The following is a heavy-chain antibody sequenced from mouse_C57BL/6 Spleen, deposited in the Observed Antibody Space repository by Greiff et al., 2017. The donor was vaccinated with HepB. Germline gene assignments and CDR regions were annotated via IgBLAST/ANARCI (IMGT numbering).Heavy chain of an antibody. Sequence: EVQLMESGGGLVQPGGSLKLSCAASGFTFSDYYMYWVRQTPEKRLEWVAYISNGGGSTYYPDTVKGRFTISRDNAKNTLYLQMSRLKSEDTAMYYCARHGIYYYGSIDVWGTGTTVTVSS. D-gene: IGHD1-1*01. V-gene: IGHV5-12*01. J-gene: IGHJ1*03. CDR2: ISNGGGST. CDR1: GFTFSDYY. CDR3: ARHGIYYYGSIDV.